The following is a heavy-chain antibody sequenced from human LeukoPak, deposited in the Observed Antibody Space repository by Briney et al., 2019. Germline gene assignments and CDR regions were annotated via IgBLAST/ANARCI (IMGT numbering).Heavy chain of an antibody. J-gene: IGHJ5*02. V-gene: IGHV4-59*12. D-gene: IGHD2-2*02. CDR1: GGSTSSYY. CDR2: IYYSGST. Sequence: PSETLSLTCTVSGGSTSSYYWSWIRQPPGKGLEWIGYIYYSGSTYYNPSLKSRVTISVDTSKNQFSLKLSSVTAADTAVYYCARAAIYWFDPWGQGTLVTVSS. CDR3: ARAAIYWFDP.